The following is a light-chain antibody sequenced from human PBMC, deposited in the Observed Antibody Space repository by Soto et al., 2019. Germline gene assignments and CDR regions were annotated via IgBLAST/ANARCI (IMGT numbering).Light chain of an antibody. Sequence: EIVMTQSPATLSVSPGERATLSCRASQSVSSNLAWYQQKPGQAPRLLIYGASTRATGIPARFSGSGSGTECTLTISSLQSEDFAVYYGQQYNHWPSMYTFGQGTKLELQ. J-gene: IGKJ2*01. CDR3: QQYNHWPSMYT. CDR1: QSVSSN. V-gene: IGKV3-15*01. CDR2: GAS.